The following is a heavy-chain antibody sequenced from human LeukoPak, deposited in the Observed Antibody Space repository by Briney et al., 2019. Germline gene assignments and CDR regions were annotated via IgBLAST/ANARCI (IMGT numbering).Heavy chain of an antibody. CDR1: GLSVSNNY. Sequence: GGSLRLSCAVSGLSVSNNYMNWVRQAPGKGLEWVSIIYSGGSKYYADSVKGRFSISRDNSENTLYLQMNSLRAEDTAVYYCAREAAYGDYDYWGQGTLVTVSS. CDR3: AREAAYGDYDY. V-gene: IGHV3-53*05. J-gene: IGHJ4*02. CDR2: IYSGGSK. D-gene: IGHD4-17*01.